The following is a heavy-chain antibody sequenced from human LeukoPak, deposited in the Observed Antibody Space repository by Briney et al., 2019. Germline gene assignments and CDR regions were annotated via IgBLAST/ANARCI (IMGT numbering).Heavy chain of an antibody. Sequence: GGSLRLSCAASGFTLSSYAMSWVRQAPGKGLEWVSLISGSAGSTYYADSVKGRFTISRDNSKNTLYLQMNSLRAEDTAVYYCAKELTQYGARWYYFDYWGQGTLVTVSS. CDR2: ISGSAGST. CDR3: AKELTQYGARWYYFDY. V-gene: IGHV3-23*01. D-gene: IGHD4-17*01. J-gene: IGHJ4*02. CDR1: GFTLSSYA.